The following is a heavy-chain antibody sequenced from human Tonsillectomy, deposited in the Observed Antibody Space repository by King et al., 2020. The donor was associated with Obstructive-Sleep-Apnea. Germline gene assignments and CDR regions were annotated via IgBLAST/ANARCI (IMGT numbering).Heavy chain of an antibody. CDR1: GFTFSSYA. D-gene: IGHD3-22*01. CDR3: ARDFDYYDSSAYDY. CDR2: ISYDGSNK. Sequence: VQLVESGGGVVQPGRSLRLSCAASGFTFSSYAMHWVRQAPGKGLEWVAVISYDGSNKYYADSVKGRFTISRDNSKNTLYLQMNSLRAEETAVYYCARDFDYYDSSAYDYWGQGTLVTVSS. J-gene: IGHJ4*02. V-gene: IGHV3-30*04.